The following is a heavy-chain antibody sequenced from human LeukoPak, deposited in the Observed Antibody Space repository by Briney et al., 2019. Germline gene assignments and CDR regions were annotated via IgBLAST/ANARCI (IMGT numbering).Heavy chain of an antibody. V-gene: IGHV4-34*01. CDR1: GGSFSGYY. J-gene: IGHJ4*02. D-gene: IGHD3-22*01. CDR3: ARAYYDRGRFADY. CDR2: INHSGST. Sequence: SETLSLTCAVYGGSFSGYYWSWLRQPPGKGLEWIGEINHSGSTNYNPSLKSRVTISVDTSKNQFSLKLSSVTAADTAVYYCARAYYDRGRFADYWRQGTLVTVSS.